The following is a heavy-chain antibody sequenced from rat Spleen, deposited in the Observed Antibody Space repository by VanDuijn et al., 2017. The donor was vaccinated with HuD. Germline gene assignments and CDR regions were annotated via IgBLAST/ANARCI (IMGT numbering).Heavy chain of an antibody. CDR2: ISYSGST. CDR3: ARLSMMVLITD. D-gene: IGHD1-12*02. Sequence: GWIRKFPGNKMEWMGYISYSGSTSYNPSLKSRISITRDTSKNQFFLQLNSVTTEDTATYYCARLSMMVLITDWGQGVMVTVSS. J-gene: IGHJ2*01. V-gene: IGHV3-1*01.